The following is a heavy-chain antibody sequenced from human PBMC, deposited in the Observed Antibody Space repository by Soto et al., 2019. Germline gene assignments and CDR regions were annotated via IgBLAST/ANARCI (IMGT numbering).Heavy chain of an antibody. V-gene: IGHV3-21*01. CDR2: ISSTGTYI. CDR3: ARDAIPKLVNL. Sequence: PGGSLRLSCAASGFTFSTYSMNWVRQAPGKGLEWVSSISSTGTYIYYADSLKGRFTISRDNAKNSLYLQMNKLRVDETAVYYWARDAIPKLVNLCGEGTLVIFSS. CDR1: GFTFSTYS. J-gene: IGHJ5*02. D-gene: IGHD2-15*01.